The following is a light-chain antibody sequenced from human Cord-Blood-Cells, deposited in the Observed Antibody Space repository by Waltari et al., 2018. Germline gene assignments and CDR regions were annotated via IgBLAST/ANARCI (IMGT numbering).Light chain of an antibody. CDR1: SGSIARNY. CDR2: EDN. CDR3: QSYDSSNWV. J-gene: IGLJ3*02. V-gene: IGLV6-57*02. Sequence: NFMLTQPHSVSESPGKTVTISCTGSSGSIARNYVQRYQPRPGSAPTTVIYEDNQRPSGVPDRFSGSIDSSSNSASLTISGLKTEDEADYYCQSYDSSNWVFGGGTKLTVL.